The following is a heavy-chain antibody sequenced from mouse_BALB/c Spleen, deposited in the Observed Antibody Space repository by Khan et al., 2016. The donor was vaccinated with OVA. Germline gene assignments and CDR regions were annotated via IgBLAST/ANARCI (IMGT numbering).Heavy chain of an antibody. CDR1: GYTFTSYW. D-gene: IGHD1-1*01. J-gene: IGHJ3*01. CDR2: INPSTGYS. Sequence: QVQLKESGAELAKPGASVKMSCKASGYTFTSYWMHWVKQRPGQGLEWIGYINPSTGYSEYNQKFKDKATLTADKYSSTAYMQLSSLTSDDSAVYYCASHGSTSAWFAYWGQGTLVTVSA. V-gene: IGHV1-7*01. CDR3: ASHGSTSAWFAY.